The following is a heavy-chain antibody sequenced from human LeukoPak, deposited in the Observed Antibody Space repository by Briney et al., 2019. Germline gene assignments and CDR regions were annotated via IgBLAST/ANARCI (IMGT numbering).Heavy chain of an antibody. CDR2: INWSGGST. V-gene: IGHV3-20*01. CDR3: ARDYLGYDEGLSDAFDI. D-gene: IGHD3-16*01. Sequence: PGGSLRLSCAASGFTFSSYGMSWVRQAPGKGLEWVSGINWSGGSTVYAVSVKGRFTISRDNAKNSLYLQMNSLRAEDTALYHSARDYLGYDEGLSDAFDIWGQGTMVTVSS. J-gene: IGHJ3*02. CDR1: GFTFSSYG.